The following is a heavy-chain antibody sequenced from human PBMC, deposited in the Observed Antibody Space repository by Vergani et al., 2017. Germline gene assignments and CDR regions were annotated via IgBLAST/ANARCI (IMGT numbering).Heavy chain of an antibody. CDR2: IYYSGST. J-gene: IGHJ3*02. V-gene: IGHV4-39*01. Sequence: QLQLQESGPGLVKPSETLSLTCTVSGGSISSSSYYWGWIRQPPGKGLEWIGRIYYSGSTYYNPSLKSRVTISVDTSKNQFSLKLSSVTAADTAVYYCARQVYDSSGYHAFDIWGQGTMVTVSS. D-gene: IGHD3-22*01. CDR1: GGSISSSSYY. CDR3: ARQVYDSSGYHAFDI.